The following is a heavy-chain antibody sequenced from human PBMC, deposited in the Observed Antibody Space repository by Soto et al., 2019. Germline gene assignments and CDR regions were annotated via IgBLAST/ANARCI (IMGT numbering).Heavy chain of an antibody. CDR1: GGSFSGYY. D-gene: IGHD6-13*01. CDR3: ARGFRYSSSWFDP. Sequence: QVQLQQWGAGLLKPSETLSLTCAVYGGSFSGYYWSWIRQPPGKGLEWIGEINHSGSTNYNPSLKSRVTISVDTSKNQCSLKLSSVTAADTAVYYCARGFRYSSSWFDPWGQGTLVTVSS. V-gene: IGHV4-34*01. CDR2: INHSGST. J-gene: IGHJ5*02.